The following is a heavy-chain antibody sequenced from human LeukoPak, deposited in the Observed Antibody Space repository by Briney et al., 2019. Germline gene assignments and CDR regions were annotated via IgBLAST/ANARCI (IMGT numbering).Heavy chain of an antibody. CDR3: ARLLVTTGD. Sequence: ASVKVSCKASGYIFTGYYMHWVRQAPGQGLEWMGWINPNSGGTKYAQKFQGRVTMTRDTSITTAYMELSRLRPDDTAVYYCARLLVTTGDWGQGTLVTVSS. CDR2: INPNSGGT. V-gene: IGHV1-2*02. CDR1: GYIFTGYY. J-gene: IGHJ4*02. D-gene: IGHD4-11*01.